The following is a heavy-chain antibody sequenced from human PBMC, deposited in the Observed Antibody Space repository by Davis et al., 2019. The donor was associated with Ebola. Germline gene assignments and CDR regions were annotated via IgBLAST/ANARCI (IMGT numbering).Heavy chain of an antibody. D-gene: IGHD3-22*01. V-gene: IGHV1-2*06. J-gene: IGHJ4*02. CDR2: INPNSGGT. CDR3: ARHKTYHLDSSCDY. Sequence: ASVKVSCKASGYTFTGYYMHWVRQAPGQGLEWMGRINPNSGGTNYAQKFQGRVTMTRDTSISTAYMELRSLRSDDTAVYYCARHKTYHLDSSCDYWGQGTLVTVSS. CDR1: GYTFTGYY.